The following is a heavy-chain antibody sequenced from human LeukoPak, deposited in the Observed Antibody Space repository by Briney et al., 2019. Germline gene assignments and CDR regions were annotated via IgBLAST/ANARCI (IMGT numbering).Heavy chain of an antibody. CDR1: GGSFSGYY. D-gene: IGHD3-16*01. V-gene: IGHV4-34*01. CDR2: INHSGST. CDR3: ARSGGGFLDY. J-gene: IGHJ4*02. Sequence: SETLSLTCAVYGGSFSGYYWSWIRQPPGKGLEWIGEINHSGSTNYNPSLKSRVTISVDTSKNQFSLKLSSVTAADTAVYHCARSGGGFLDYWGQGTLVTVSS.